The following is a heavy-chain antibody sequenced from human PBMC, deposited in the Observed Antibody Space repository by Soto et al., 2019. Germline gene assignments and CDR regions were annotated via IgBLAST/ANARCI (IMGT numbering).Heavy chain of an antibody. CDR1: GFSLNSSGVG. Sequence: QITLKESGPTLVKPTQTLTLTCTFSGFSLNSSGVGVGWIRQPPGKALEWLALIYWNDEMHYSPSLKSRLTITEDAAKPQVALTVTNMDPVDTATYYCAHRRFAKYSSLPADFDYWGQGILVTVSS. CDR3: AHRRFAKYSSLPADFDY. CDR2: IYWNDEM. D-gene: IGHD6-6*01. V-gene: IGHV2-5*01. J-gene: IGHJ4*02.